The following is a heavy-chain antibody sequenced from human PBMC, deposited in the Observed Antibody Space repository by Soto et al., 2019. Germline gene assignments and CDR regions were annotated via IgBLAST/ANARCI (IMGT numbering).Heavy chain of an antibody. V-gene: IGHV5-51*01. CDR1: GYRFSSYW. CDR2: INTGDSDT. J-gene: IGHJ4*02. D-gene: IGHD3-22*01. Sequence: EVQLGQSGAEVKKPGESLRISCKDSGYRFSSYWIGWVRQMPGKGLEWMGIINTGDSDTRYSPSFQGQVTISVDKSIRTASLQWSSLKASDSAMYYCVRPDSTGYYVNCGQGTLVTVAS. CDR3: VRPDSTGYYVN.